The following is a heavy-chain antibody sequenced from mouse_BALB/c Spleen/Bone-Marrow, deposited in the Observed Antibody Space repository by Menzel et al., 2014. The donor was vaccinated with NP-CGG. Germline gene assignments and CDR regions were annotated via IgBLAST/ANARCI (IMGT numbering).Heavy chain of an antibody. D-gene: IGHD2-4*01. J-gene: IGHJ4*01. Sequence: QVQLQQSGPELVKPGASVRISCKASGYTFTSYYIHWAKQRPGQGLEWIGWIYPGNVNTKYNEKFKGKATLTADKSSSTAYMQVSSLTSEDSAVYFCARSYDYDGNYAMDYWGQGTSVTISS. CDR3: ARSYDYDGNYAMDY. V-gene: IGHV1S56*01. CDR1: GYTFTSYY. CDR2: IYPGNVNT.